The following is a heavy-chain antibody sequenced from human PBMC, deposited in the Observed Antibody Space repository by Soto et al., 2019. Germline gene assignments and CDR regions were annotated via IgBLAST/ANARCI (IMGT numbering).Heavy chain of an antibody. CDR3: ARENDFWSGYTGLMDYYYGMDV. J-gene: IGHJ6*02. V-gene: IGHV1-69*13. Sequence: SVKVSCKASGGTFSSYAISWVRQAPGQGLEWMGGIIPIFGTANYAQKFQGRVTITADESTSTAYMELSSLRSEDTAVYYCARENDFWSGYTGLMDYYYGMDVWGQGTTVTVSS. CDR1: GGTFSSYA. CDR2: IIPIFGTA. D-gene: IGHD3-3*01.